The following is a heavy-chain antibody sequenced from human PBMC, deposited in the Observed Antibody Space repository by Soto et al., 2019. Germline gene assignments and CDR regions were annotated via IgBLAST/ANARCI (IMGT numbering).Heavy chain of an antibody. V-gene: IGHV1-18*01. CDR3: ARASGELLRPRSWYFDL. CDR2: ISAYNGNT. CDR1: GYTFTSYG. Sequence: QVQLVQSGAEVKKPGASVKVSCKASGYTFTSYGISWVRQAPGQGLEWMGWISAYNGNTNYAQKLQGRVTMTTDPSTSPAYMELRSLRSDDTAVYYCARASGELLRPRSWYFDLWGRGTLVTVSS. J-gene: IGHJ2*01. D-gene: IGHD1-26*01.